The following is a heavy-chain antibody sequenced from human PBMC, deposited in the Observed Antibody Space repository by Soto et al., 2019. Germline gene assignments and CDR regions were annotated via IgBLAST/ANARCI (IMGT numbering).Heavy chain of an antibody. Sequence: GGSLRLSCAASGFTFSSYGMHWVRQAPGKGLEWVAVIWYDGSNKYYADSVKGRFTISRDNSKNTLYLQMNSLRAEDTAVYYCALPIAAAGTGKFDYWGRGTLLPVSS. V-gene: IGHV3-33*01. CDR2: IWYDGSNK. D-gene: IGHD6-13*01. J-gene: IGHJ4*02. CDR3: ALPIAAAGTGKFDY. CDR1: GFTFSSYG.